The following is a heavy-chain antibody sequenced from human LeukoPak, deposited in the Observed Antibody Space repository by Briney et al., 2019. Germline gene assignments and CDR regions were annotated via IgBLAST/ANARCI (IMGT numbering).Heavy chain of an antibody. CDR2: ISYDGSNK. CDR3: ARDSRPYNWNPDYYYYYMDV. Sequence: PGGSLRLSCAASGFTFSSYGMHWVRQAPGKGLEWVAVISYDGSNKYYADSVKGRFTISRDNSKNTLYLQMNRLRAEDTAVYYCARDSRPYNWNPDYYYYYMDVWGKGTTVTVSS. D-gene: IGHD1-20*01. CDR1: GFTFSSYG. V-gene: IGHV3-30*03. J-gene: IGHJ6*03.